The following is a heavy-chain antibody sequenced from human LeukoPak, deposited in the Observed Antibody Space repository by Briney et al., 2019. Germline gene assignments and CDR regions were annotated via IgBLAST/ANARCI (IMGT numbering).Heavy chain of an antibody. V-gene: IGHV4-30-2*01. CDR1: GGSVSTIGYS. J-gene: IGHJ3*02. Sequence: SETLSLTCGVSGGSVSTIGYSWSWIRQPPGKGLEWIGYICQSGSTSYYPSLQSRVTISIDKSKNQFSLKLSSVTAADTAVYYCARDSYYDNSGEGAFDIWGQGTLVTVSS. CDR2: ICQSGST. CDR3: ARDSYYDNSGEGAFDI. D-gene: IGHD3-22*01.